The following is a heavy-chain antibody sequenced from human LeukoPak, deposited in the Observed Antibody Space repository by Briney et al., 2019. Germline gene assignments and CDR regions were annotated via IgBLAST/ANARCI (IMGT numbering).Heavy chain of an antibody. Sequence: PSETLSLTCTASGGSTSSYYWSWIRQPPGKGLEWIGSIYVSASTNYNPSLKSRVTISVDTSKNQFSLKLNSVTAADTAVYYCARGWAYFDYWGQGTLVTVSA. CDR3: ARGWAYFDY. V-gene: IGHV4-59*01. J-gene: IGHJ4*02. D-gene: IGHD3-16*01. CDR2: IYVSAST. CDR1: GGSTSSYY.